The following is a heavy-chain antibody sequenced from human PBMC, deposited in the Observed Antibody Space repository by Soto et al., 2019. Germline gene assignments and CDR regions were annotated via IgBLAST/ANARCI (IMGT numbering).Heavy chain of an antibody. CDR2: INHSGNT. V-gene: IGHV4-34*01. Sequence: PAETLARTCAVYGGSFSCYYWSWIRQPPGKGLEWIGEINHSGNTNYNPSLKSRVTISVDTSKNQIFLNLSSVTAADTAMYYCARHHVRGRTIAGADEFWGQGTLVTVSS. CDR1: GGSFSCYY. CDR3: ARHHVRGRTIAGADEF. D-gene: IGHD6-13*01. J-gene: IGHJ4*02.